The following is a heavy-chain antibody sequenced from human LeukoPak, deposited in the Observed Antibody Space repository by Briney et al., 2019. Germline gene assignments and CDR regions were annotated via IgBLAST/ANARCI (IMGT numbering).Heavy chain of an antibody. V-gene: IGHV3-7*01. CDR1: GFPFDNYA. CDR2: IKQDGREK. Sequence: GGSLRLSCAASGFPFDNYAMSWVRQAPGKGLEWVAIIKQDGREKFYVDSVRGRFTISRDNAKNSLFLQMNSLRVEDTAVYYCAAGWALDYRGQGTLVTVSS. J-gene: IGHJ4*02. D-gene: IGHD3-16*01. CDR3: AAGWALDY.